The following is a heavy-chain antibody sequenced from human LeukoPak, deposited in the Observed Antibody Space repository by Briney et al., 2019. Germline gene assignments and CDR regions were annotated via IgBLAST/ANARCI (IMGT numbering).Heavy chain of an antibody. J-gene: IGHJ3*02. D-gene: IGHD5-12*01. CDR3: AKDSSGYDSGAFDI. V-gene: IGHV3-9*03. CDR2: ISWNSGSI. CDR1: GFTFSSYS. Sequence: GGSLRLSCAASGFTFSSYSMNWVRQAPGKGLEWVSGISWNSGSIGYADSVKGRFTISRDNAKNSLYLQMNSLRAEDMALYYCAKDSSGYDSGAFDIWGQGTMVTVSS.